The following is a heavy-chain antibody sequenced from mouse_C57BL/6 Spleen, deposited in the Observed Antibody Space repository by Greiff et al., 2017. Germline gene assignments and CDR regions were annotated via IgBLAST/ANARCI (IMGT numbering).Heavy chain of an antibody. CDR1: GFTFSSYA. CDR2: ISSGGDYI. V-gene: IGHV5-9-1*02. Sequence: EVKLEESGEGLVKPGGSLKLSCAASGFTFSSYAMSWVRQTPEKRLEWVAYISSGGDYIYYADTVKGRFTISRDNARNTLYLQMSSLKSEDTAMYYCTRDRGERGYFDVWGTGTTVTVSS. J-gene: IGHJ1*03. CDR3: TRDRGERGYFDV.